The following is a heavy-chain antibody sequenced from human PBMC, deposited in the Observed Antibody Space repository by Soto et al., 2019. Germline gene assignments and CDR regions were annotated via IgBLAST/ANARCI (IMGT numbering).Heavy chain of an antibody. V-gene: IGHV1-69*01. CDR2: IIPIFGTA. CDR3: AISPQYCSGGSCYFNY. Sequence: QVQLVQSGAEVKKPGSSVKVSCKASGGTFSSYAISWVRQAPGQGLEWMGGIIPIFGTANYAQKFQGRVTITADESTSTAYMELISLRSEDTAVYYCAISPQYCSGGSCYFNYWGQGTLVTVSS. CDR1: GGTFSSYA. J-gene: IGHJ4*02. D-gene: IGHD2-15*01.